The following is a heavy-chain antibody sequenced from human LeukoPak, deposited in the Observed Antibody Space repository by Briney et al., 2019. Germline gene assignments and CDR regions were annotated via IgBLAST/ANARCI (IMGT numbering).Heavy chain of an antibody. CDR2: ITSNIVRGTT. CDR1: GFNFNDYA. D-gene: IGHD6-19*01. J-gene: IGHJ4*02. V-gene: IGHV3-23*01. Sequence: GGSLRLSCEGSGFNFNDYAMTWVRQAPGKGLEWVSTITSNIVRGTTYYADSVKGRFTVSRDDSRNTLYLQMNNLRVEDTAVYYCAKGRAVADYWGQGTLVTVSS. CDR3: AKGRAVADY.